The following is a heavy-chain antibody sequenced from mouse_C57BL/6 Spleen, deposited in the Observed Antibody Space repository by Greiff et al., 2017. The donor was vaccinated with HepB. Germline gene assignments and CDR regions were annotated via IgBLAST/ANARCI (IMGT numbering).Heavy chain of an antibody. CDR2: IDPSDSET. CDR1: GYTFTSYW. Sequence: VQLQQPGAELVRPGSSVKLSCKASGYTFTSYWMHWVKQRPIQGLEWIGNIDPSDSETHSNQKFKDKATLTVDKSSSTAYMQLSSLTAEDSAVYYCARGDDGYLYAMDYWGQGTSVTVSS. J-gene: IGHJ4*01. D-gene: IGHD2-3*01. CDR3: ARGDDGYLYAMDY. V-gene: IGHV1-52*01.